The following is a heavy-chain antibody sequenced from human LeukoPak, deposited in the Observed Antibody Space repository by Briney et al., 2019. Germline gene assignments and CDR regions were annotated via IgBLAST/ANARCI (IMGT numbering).Heavy chain of an antibody. V-gene: IGHV3-74*01. Sequence: GGSLRLSCTVSGRTFTRQCMHWVRQAPGKGLMWVSHISTDGTTTTYADSVKGRFTISRDNAKNTLYLQMNSLGAEDTAVYYCATDPNGVCPHYWGQGTLVTVSS. CDR2: ISTDGTTT. D-gene: IGHD2-8*01. CDR3: ATDPNGVCPHY. CDR1: GRTFTRQC. J-gene: IGHJ4*02.